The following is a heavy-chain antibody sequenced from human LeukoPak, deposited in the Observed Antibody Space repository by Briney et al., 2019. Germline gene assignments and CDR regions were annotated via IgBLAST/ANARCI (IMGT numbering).Heavy chain of an antibody. D-gene: IGHD3-10*01. CDR1: GFTFSNYW. CDR3: ARLYYYVSGTYSRYFDY. CDR2: INMDGSTT. J-gene: IGHJ4*02. V-gene: IGHV3-74*01. Sequence: PGGSLRLSCTASGFTFSNYWMHWVRQAPGKGLVWVSRINMDGSTTTYADPVKGRFTISRDNSKNTLYLQMNSLRTEDTAVYYCARLYYYVSGTYSRYFDYWGQGTLVTVSS.